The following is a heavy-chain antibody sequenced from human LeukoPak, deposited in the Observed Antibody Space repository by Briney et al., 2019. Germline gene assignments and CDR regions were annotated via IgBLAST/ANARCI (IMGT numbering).Heavy chain of an antibody. D-gene: IGHD3-9*01. CDR2: INHSGST. J-gene: IGHJ5*02. CDR3: ARGRRGYLTGYDWFDP. Sequence: PSETLSLTCAVYGGSFSGYYWSWIRQPPGKGLEWIGEINHSGSTNYNPSLKSRVTISVDTSKNQFSLKLSSVTAADTAVYYCARGRRGYLTGYDWFDPWGQGTLVTVSS. V-gene: IGHV4-34*01. CDR1: GGSFSGYY.